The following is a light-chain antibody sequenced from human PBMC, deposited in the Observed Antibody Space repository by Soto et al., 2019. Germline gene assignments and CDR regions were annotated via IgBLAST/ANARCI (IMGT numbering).Light chain of an antibody. CDR1: SSNIGSYT. Sequence: QSVLTQAPSASGTPGQRVTISCSGSSSNIGSYTVNWYQQVPGTAPKLLIYSNNQRPSGIPDRFSGSKSGTSASQAISGLQSEDEADYYCAAWDDSLKGVIFGGGTKLTVL. V-gene: IGLV1-44*01. J-gene: IGLJ2*01. CDR2: SNN. CDR3: AAWDDSLKGVI.